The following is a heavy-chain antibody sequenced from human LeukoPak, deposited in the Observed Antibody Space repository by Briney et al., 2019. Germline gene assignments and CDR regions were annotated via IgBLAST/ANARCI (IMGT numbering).Heavy chain of an antibody. J-gene: IGHJ4*02. CDR2: ISDGGGGT. D-gene: IGHD4-17*01. CDR3: AKRGYGDYGGYFDY. CDR1: GFTFSTYA. V-gene: IGHV3-23*01. Sequence: GGSLRLSCAASGFTFSTYAMSWVRQAPGKGLEWVSAISDGGGGTYYADSVKGRFTISRDNSKNTLYLQMNSLRAEDTAVYYCAKRGYGDYGGYFDYWGQGTLVTVSS.